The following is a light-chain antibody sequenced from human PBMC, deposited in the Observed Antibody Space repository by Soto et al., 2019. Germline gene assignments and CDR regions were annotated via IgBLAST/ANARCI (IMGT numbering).Light chain of an antibody. CDR3: QQHQNWPPPYT. J-gene: IGKJ2*01. CDR2: GAS. V-gene: IGKV3-15*01. Sequence: EIVMTQSPATLSVSPGERVTLSCRASQTISSNFFWYQQQPGQPPSRLIHGASSSASGVPARVRGSGSGTDFALTISILQPEHFEVYYCQQHQNWPPPYTFGQGTKLQIK. CDR1: QTISSN.